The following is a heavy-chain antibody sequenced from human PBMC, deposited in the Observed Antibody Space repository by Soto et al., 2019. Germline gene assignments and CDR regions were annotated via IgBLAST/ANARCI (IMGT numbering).Heavy chain of an antibody. CDR2: ISYDGSNK. CDR3: ARGAGAYGGNFSPAFDS. J-gene: IGHJ4*02. V-gene: IGHV3-30-3*01. D-gene: IGHD1-26*01. Sequence: QVQLVESGGGVVQPGRSLRLSCAASGFTFSHYAMHWVRQAPGKGLEWMAIISYDGSNKYYADSVKGRFTISRDNSKDTLYLQMNSLSSEDTAVYYCARGAGAYGGNFSPAFDSWGQGTRVTFSS. CDR1: GFTFSHYA.